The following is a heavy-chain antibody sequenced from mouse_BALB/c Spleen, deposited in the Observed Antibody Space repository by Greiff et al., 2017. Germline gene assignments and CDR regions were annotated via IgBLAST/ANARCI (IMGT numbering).Heavy chain of an antibody. CDR2: ILPGSGST. V-gene: IGHV1-9*01. J-gene: IGHJ2*01. CDR3: ARGYGNYSYYFDY. CDR1: GYTFSSYW. D-gene: IGHD2-1*01. Sequence: QVQLQQSGAELMKPGASVKISCKATGYTFSSYWIEWVKQRPGHGLEWIGEILPGSGSTNYNEKFKGKATFTADTSSNTAYMQLSSLTSEDSAVYYCARGYGNYSYYFDYWGQGTTLTVSS.